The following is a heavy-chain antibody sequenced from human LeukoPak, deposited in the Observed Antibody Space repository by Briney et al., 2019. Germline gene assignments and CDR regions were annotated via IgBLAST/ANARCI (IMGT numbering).Heavy chain of an antibody. CDR1: GFTFDDYA. D-gene: IGHD6-19*01. CDR2: ISWNSGSI. J-gene: IGHJ4*02. V-gene: IGHV3-9*01. Sequence: GGSLRLSCAASGFTFDDYAMHWVRQAPGKGLEWVSGISWNSGSIGYADSVKGRFTISRDNAKNSLYLQMNSLRAEDTALYYCAKAATIAVAAYFDYWGQGTLVTVSS. CDR3: AKAATIAVAAYFDY.